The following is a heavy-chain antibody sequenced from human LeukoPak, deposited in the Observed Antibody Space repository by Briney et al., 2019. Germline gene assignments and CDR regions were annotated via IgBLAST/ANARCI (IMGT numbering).Heavy chain of an antibody. V-gene: IGHV4-31*03. D-gene: IGHD6-13*01. Sequence: PSQTLSLTCTVSGGSISSGGYYWSWIRQHPGKGLEWIGYIYYSGSTNYNPSLKSRVTISVDTSKNQFSLKLSSVTAADTAVYYCARRQQLVDVFAFDIWGQGTMVTVSP. J-gene: IGHJ3*02. CDR1: GGSISSGGYY. CDR3: ARRQQLVDVFAFDI. CDR2: IYYSGST.